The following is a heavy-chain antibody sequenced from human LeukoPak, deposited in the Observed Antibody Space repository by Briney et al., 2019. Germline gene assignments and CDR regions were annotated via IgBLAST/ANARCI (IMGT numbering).Heavy chain of an antibody. CDR3: ARDPAAAILLLLDY. CDR2: IWYDGSNK. CDR1: GFTFSSYG. Sequence: GGSLRLSCAASGFTFSSYGMHWVRQAPGKGLEWVAVIWYDGSNKYYADSVKGRFTISRDNSKNTLYLQMNSLRAEDTAVYYCARDPAAAILLLLDYWGQGTLVTVSS. J-gene: IGHJ4*02. V-gene: IGHV3-33*01. D-gene: IGHD2-2*02.